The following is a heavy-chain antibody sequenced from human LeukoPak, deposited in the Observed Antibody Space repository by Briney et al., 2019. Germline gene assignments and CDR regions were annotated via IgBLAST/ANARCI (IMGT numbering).Heavy chain of an antibody. V-gene: IGHV1-8*01. Sequence: ASVKVSCKTSGYPFTTYEINWVRQAAGQGLEWMGWVHPDTGYADYAQKFQGRVTMTSDTSISTAYMELSSLRSDDAAVYFCARGPRNDPWGQGTLVTVSS. D-gene: IGHD1-14*01. CDR2: VHPDTGYA. CDR1: GYPFTTYE. CDR3: ARGPRNDP. J-gene: IGHJ5*02.